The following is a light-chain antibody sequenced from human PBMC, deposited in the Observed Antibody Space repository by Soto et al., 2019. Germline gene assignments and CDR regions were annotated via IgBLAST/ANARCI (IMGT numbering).Light chain of an antibody. Sequence: QSAPTQPPSASGSPGQSVTIPCTGTSSDVGDYNYVSWYQQHPGKVPKLLIYEVSKRPSGVPDRFSGSKSGNTASLTVSGLQAEDEADYYCSSFVGSPVVFGVGTKLTVL. J-gene: IGLJ2*01. CDR2: EVS. V-gene: IGLV2-8*01. CDR1: SSDVGDYNY. CDR3: SSFVGSPVV.